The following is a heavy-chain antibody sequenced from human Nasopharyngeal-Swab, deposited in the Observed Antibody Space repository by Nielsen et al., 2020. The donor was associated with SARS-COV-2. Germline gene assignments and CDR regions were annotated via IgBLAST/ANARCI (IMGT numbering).Heavy chain of an antibody. D-gene: IGHD6-13*01. Sequence: GESLKISCAASGFTFDDYATHWVRQAPGKGLEWVSLISGDGGSTYYADSVKGRFTISRDNSKNSLYLQMNSLRTEDTALYYCAKGSYSSSWYFGRGGHYYGMDVWGQGTTVTVSS. CDR2: ISGDGGST. CDR3: AKGSYSSSWYFGRGGHYYGMDV. CDR1: GFTFDDYA. V-gene: IGHV3-43*02. J-gene: IGHJ6*02.